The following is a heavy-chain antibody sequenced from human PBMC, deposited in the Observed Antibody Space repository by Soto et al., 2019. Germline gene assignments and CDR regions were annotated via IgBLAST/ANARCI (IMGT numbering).Heavy chain of an antibody. CDR1: GDSMTKNYRSWSMTNYYY. D-gene: IGHD3-3*01. V-gene: IGHV4-39*01. CDR3: ARLGSGFWSGRAYYYYYGMDV. CDR2: IYYSGST. J-gene: IGHJ6*02. Sequence: PSETLSLTCTVSGDSMTKNYRSWSMTNYYYWGWIRQPPGKGLEWIGSIYYSGSTYYNPSLKSRVTISVDTSKNQFSLKLSSVTAADTAVYYCARLGSGFWSGRAYYYYYGMDVWGQGTTVTSP.